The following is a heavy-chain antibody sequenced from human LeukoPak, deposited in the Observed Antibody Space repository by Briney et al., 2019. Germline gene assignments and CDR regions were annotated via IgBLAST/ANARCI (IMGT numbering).Heavy chain of an antibody. J-gene: IGHJ6*03. CDR2: ISSSSSTI. CDR1: GFTFSSYS. Sequence: NPGGSLRLSCAASGFTFSSYSMNWVRQAPGKGLEWVSYISSSSSTIYYADSVKGRFTISRDNAKNSLYLQMNSLRAEDTAVYYCARVPGYFYYYMDVWGKGTTVTVSS. CDR3: ARVPGYFYYYMDV. V-gene: IGHV3-48*01.